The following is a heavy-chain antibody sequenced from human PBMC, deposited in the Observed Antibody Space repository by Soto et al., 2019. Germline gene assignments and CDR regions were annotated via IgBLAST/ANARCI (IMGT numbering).Heavy chain of an antibody. V-gene: IGHV3-30*18. J-gene: IGHJ3*02. CDR1: GFTFSNYA. D-gene: IGHD3-22*01. Sequence: GGSLRLSCTASGFTFSNYAMHWGRQAPGKGLEWVAVISYDGNNKYYADSVKGRFTISRDISKNTLYLQMNSLRGEDTAVYFCAKSTLYDTDVGFDIWGQGTMVTVSS. CDR2: ISYDGNNK. CDR3: AKSTLYDTDVGFDI.